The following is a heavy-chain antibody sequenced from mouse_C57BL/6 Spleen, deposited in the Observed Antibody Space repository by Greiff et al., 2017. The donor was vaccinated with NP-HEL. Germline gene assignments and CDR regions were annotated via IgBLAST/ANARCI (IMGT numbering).Heavy chain of an antibody. D-gene: IGHD1-1*01. J-gene: IGHJ2*01. CDR3: ARENYGSDY. CDR1: GYTFTSYW. CDR2: IYPGSGST. V-gene: IGHV1-55*01. Sequence: QVHVKQPGAELVKPGASVKMSCKASGYTFTSYWITWVKQRPGQGLEWIGDIYPGSGSTNYNEKFKSKATLTVDTSSSTAYMQLSSLTSEDSAVYYCARENYGSDYWGQGTTLTVSS.